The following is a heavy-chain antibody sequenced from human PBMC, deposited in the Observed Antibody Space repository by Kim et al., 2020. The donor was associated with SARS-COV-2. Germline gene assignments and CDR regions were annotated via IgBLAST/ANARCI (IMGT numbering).Heavy chain of an antibody. Sequence: ASVKVSCKASGYTFTAYSIHWLRQAPGQVLEWMGIINPNVGSTTYAQKFQGRVTMTRDKSTSTVYMALRTLRSEDTAIYYCARDTRYSRNYYAPAYYYFDFWGQGTLVTVSS. CDR3: ARDTRYSRNYYAPAYYYFDF. V-gene: IGHV1-46*01. CDR1: GYTFTAYS. D-gene: IGHD4-4*01. CDR2: INPNVGST. J-gene: IGHJ4*02.